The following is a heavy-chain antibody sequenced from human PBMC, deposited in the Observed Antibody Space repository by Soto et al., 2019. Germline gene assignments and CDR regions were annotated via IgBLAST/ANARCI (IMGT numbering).Heavy chain of an antibody. CDR1: GGSISSGGYY. Sequence: QVQLQESGPGLVKPSQTLSLTCTVSGGSISSGGYYWSWIRQHPGKGLEWIGNIYYTGSTYYTPVLKSRFTVAVHRYKNHFSRKVSSVTAAESVVYCCAREGGIVGATAADYWGQATLVTVYS. J-gene: IGHJ4*02. D-gene: IGHD1-26*01. CDR3: AREGGIVGATAADY. V-gene: IGHV4-31*03. CDR2: IYYTGST.